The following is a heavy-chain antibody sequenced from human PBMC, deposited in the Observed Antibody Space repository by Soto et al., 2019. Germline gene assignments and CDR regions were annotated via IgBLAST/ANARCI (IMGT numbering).Heavy chain of an antibody. CDR1: GGSFSGYY. CDR2: INHSGST. V-gene: IGHV4-34*02. J-gene: IGHJ4*02. D-gene: IGHD3-10*01. CDR3: ARVQWFCIDGRY. Sequence: QVQLQQWGAGLLKPSETLSLTCAVYGGSFSGYYWSWIRQPPGKGLEWIGEINHSGSTIYNPSLEGRVTISVDTSKNQFSLKLSSVTAADTAVYYCARVQWFCIDGRYWGQGTLVTVSS.